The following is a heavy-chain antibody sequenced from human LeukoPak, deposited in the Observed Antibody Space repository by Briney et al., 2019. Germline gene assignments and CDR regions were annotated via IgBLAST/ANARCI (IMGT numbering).Heavy chain of an antibody. CDR2: ISGSGEST. D-gene: IGHD1-26*01. J-gene: IGHJ1*01. Sequence: LSGGSLRLSCAASGFTFSSYAMSWVRQAPGKGLEWVSAISGSGESTYYADSVKGRFTISRDNSKNTLYLQMSSLRAEDTAVYYCAKFTGSGNYYSSEYFQQWGQGTLVTVSP. CDR3: AKFTGSGNYYSSEYFQQ. V-gene: IGHV3-23*01. CDR1: GFTFSSYA.